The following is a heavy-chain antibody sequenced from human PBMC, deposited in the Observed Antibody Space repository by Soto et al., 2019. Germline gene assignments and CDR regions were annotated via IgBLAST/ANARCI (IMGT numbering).Heavy chain of an antibody. J-gene: IGHJ3*02. CDR1: GISLSTSGVG. CDR3: ARGLSTLPVFAFDI. D-gene: IGHD1-1*01. Sequence: QITLKVSGPTLVKPTQTITLTCTLSGISLSTSGVGLGWIRQTPGKALQWLALIYWNDDKHYSPSLKTRLTITEDTSKNQAVLTMTNMDPVDTATYYCARGLSTLPVFAFDIWGQGTVVTVSS. CDR2: IYWNDDK. V-gene: IGHV2-5*01.